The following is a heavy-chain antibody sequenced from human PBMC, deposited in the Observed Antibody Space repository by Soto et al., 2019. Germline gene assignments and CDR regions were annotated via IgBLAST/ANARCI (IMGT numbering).Heavy chain of an antibody. CDR3: AKSTYCNGGSCFPQY. J-gene: IGHJ4*02. CDR1: TFTFSDFG. V-gene: IGHV3-30*18. CDR2: ISYDGSDQ. Sequence: QVQVEEFGGGVVQPGRSLRLSCAGPTFTFSDFGFHWVRQAPGKGLEWVAMISYDGSDQYYGDSVQGRFTIYRADSKNTVYLQMNSLRAEDTAMYYCAKSTYCNGGSCFPQYWGPGTLVTVSS. D-gene: IGHD2-15*01.